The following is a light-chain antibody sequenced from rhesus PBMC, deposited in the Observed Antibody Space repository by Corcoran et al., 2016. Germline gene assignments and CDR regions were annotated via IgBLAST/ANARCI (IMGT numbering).Light chain of an antibody. V-gene: IGKV1-33*01. CDR2: DGS. CDR1: QGIAKS. J-gene: IGKJ4*01. Sequence: DIQMTQSPSSLSASVGDTVTITCQASQGIAKSLAWYQQKPGKAPKVLIYDGSTLQSGVPSRFSGSGSGTEFTLTISSLQPEDFASYYCQQLNGYPLAFGGGTKVEIK. CDR3: QQLNGYPLA.